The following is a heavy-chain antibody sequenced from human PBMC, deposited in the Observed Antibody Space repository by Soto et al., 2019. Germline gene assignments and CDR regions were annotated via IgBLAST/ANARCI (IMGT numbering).Heavy chain of an antibody. CDR2: IYYSGSI. V-gene: IGHV4-39*02. J-gene: IGHJ4*02. Sequence: PSETLSLTCTVSGGSISSTSYHWGWIRQPPGKGLECIGSIYYSGSIYYNPSLKSRVTISVDTSKNQFSLKLSSVTAADTAVYYCARDYLVVPHRVIDYWGQGTLVTVSS. D-gene: IGHD2-2*01. CDR3: ARDYLVVPHRVIDY. CDR1: GGSISSTSYH.